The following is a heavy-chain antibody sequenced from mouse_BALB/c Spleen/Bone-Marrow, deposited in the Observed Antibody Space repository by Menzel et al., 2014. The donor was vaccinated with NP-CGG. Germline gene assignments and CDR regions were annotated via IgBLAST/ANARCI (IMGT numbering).Heavy chain of an antibody. J-gene: IGHJ4*01. V-gene: IGHV8-12*01. CDR2: IYWDDDK. Sequence: QVTLKVCGPGILQPSQTLSLTCSFSGFSLSTSGMGVSWIRQPSGKGLEWLAHIYWDDDKRYNPSLKSRLTISKDTSSTQVFLKITSVDTADTATYYCARRADRYDGYAMDYWGQGTSVTVSS. CDR1: GFSLSTSGMG. CDR3: ARRADRYDGYAMDY. D-gene: IGHD2-14*01.